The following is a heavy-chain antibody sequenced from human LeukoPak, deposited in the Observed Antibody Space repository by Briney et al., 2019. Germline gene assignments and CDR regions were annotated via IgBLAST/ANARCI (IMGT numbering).Heavy chain of an antibody. J-gene: IGHJ4*02. CDR2: ISGSGGST. V-gene: IGHV3-23*01. D-gene: IGHD3-16*01. CDR1: GFTFSCYA. CDR3: AKDLQVGDTYYFDY. Sequence: GGSLRLSCAASGFTFSCYAMSWVRQAPGKGLEWVSAISGSGGSTYYADSVKGRFTISRDNSKNTLYLQMNSLRAEDTAVYYCAKDLQVGDTYYFDYWGQGTLVTVSS.